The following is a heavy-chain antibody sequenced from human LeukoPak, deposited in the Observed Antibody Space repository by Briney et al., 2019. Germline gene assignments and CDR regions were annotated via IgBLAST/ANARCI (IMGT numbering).Heavy chain of an antibody. CDR3: AKDTAGELGFDI. D-gene: IGHD1-26*01. Sequence: VGSLRLSCAGSGCIFSSYGMSWVRQAPGKGLGWVSGISGSEGGTYYADSVKGWFTISRDNSKSTLYLQMNSLRAEETAVYYCAKDTAGELGFDIWGQGTMVTVSS. CDR1: GCIFSSYG. V-gene: IGHV3-23*01. J-gene: IGHJ3*02. CDR2: ISGSEGGT.